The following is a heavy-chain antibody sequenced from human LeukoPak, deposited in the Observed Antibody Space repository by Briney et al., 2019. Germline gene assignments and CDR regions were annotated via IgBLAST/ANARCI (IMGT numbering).Heavy chain of an antibody. Sequence: GGSLRLSCAASGFTFSTYWMSWVRQAPGKGLEWVANIKQDGSEKYYVDSVKGRFTISRDNAKNSLYLQMNALRPEDTAVYYCARERQNKDFWSGGDYWGQGTLVTVSS. V-gene: IGHV3-7*01. CDR2: IKQDGSEK. CDR1: GFTFSTYW. D-gene: IGHD3-3*01. CDR3: ARERQNKDFWSGGDY. J-gene: IGHJ4*02.